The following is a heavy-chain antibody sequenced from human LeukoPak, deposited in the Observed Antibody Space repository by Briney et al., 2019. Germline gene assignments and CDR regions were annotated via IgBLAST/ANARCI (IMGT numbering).Heavy chain of an antibody. J-gene: IGHJ3*02. V-gene: IGHV4-4*09. CDR3: ARQPDHDAFDI. Sequence: PSETLSLTCTVSGGSISSYYLSWIRQPPGKGLEWIGYIYTSGSTNYNPSLKSRVTISVDTSKNQFSLKLSSVTAADTAVYYCARQPDHDAFDIWGQGTMVTVSS. CDR1: GGSISSYY. CDR2: IYTSGST.